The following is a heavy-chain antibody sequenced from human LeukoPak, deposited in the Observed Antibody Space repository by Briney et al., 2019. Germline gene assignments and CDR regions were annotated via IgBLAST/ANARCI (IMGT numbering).Heavy chain of an antibody. V-gene: IGHV4-34*01. D-gene: IGHD1-26*01. J-gene: IGHJ6*03. CDR1: GGSFSGYY. CDR3: ARGVRHGSYSPVTPGYYYYMDV. Sequence: PSETLSLTCAVYGGSFSGYYWSWIRQPPGKGLEWIGEINHSGGTNYNPSLKSRVTISVDTSKNQFYLKLSSVTAADTAVYYCARGVRHGSYSPVTPGYYYYMDVWGKGTTVTVSS. CDR2: INHSGGT.